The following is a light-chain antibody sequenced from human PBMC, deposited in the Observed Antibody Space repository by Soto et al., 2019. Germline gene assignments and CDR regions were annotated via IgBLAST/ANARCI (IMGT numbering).Light chain of an antibody. V-gene: IGLV2-8*01. CDR1: SSDVGGYNY. CDR2: YVS. Sequence: QSALTQPPSASGSPGQSVTISCTGTSSDVGGYNYVSWYQQHPGKAPKLIIYYVSNRPSGVPERFSGSKSGNTASLTVSGLQAEDEADYYCGSYGGSNNWVFGGGTKLTVL. J-gene: IGLJ3*02. CDR3: GSYGGSNNWV.